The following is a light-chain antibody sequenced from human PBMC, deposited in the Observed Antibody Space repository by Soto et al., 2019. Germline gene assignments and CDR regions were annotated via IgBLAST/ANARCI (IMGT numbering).Light chain of an antibody. J-gene: IGLJ3*02. Sequence: QSVLTQPPSASGTPGKSITISCSGSSSNIGSQYVYWYQQLPGTAPTVVIYKNNERPSGVPDRFSGSKSGTSASLAISGLRSEDEADYYCAAWDDSLSGRVFGGGTKLTVL. CDR2: KNN. CDR1: SSNIGSQY. V-gene: IGLV1-47*01. CDR3: AAWDDSLSGRV.